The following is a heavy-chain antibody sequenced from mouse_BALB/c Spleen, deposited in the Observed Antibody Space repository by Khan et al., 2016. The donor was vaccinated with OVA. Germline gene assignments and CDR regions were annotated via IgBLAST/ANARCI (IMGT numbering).Heavy chain of an antibody. D-gene: IGHD2-12*01. CDR2: IDPSTGYT. V-gene: IGHV1-7*01. Sequence: VQLQQSGAELAKPGASVKMSCKASGYTFTAYWIHWVKQRPGQGLEWIGNIDPSTGYTEYNQKFKDKATLTTDKSSSTAYMQLSSLTSEDSAVYYCARRVLYCIFAYGGQGTLVTVSA. CDR3: ARRVLYCIFAY. J-gene: IGHJ3*01. CDR1: GYTFTAYW.